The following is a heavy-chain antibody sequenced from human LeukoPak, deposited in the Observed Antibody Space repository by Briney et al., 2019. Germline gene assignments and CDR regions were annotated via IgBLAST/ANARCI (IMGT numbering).Heavy chain of an antibody. D-gene: IGHD2/OR15-2a*01. CDR2: IRYDGSNK. V-gene: IGHV3-30*02. Sequence: PGGSLRLSCAASGFTFSNYGMHWVRQAPGKGLEWVAFIRYDGSNKYYPDSVRGRFSISRDNSKNTMYRQMNSLRAEDTAVYYCARDLSPAYFLHWGQGTLITVSS. CDR1: GFTFSNYG. CDR3: ARDLSPAYFLH. J-gene: IGHJ1*01.